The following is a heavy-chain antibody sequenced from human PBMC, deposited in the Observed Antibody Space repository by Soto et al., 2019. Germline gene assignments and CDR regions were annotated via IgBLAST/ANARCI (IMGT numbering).Heavy chain of an antibody. CDR1: GFTFSSYA. D-gene: IGHD3-22*01. J-gene: IGHJ4*02. CDR3: YKDFSYYDSSGYRNYFDY. V-gene: IGHV3-23*01. Sequence: EVQLLESGGGLVQPGGSLRLSCAASGFTFSSYAMSWVRQAPGKGLEWVSAISGSGGSTYYADSVKGRFTISRDNSKNTLYLQMNSLRAEDTAVYYCYKDFSYYDSSGYRNYFDYWGQGTLVTVSS. CDR2: ISGSGGST.